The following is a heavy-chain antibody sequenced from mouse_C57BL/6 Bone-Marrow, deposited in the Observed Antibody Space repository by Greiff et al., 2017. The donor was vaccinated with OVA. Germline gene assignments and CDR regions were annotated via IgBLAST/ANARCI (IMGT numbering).Heavy chain of an antibody. CDR1: GFTFSDYY. J-gene: IGHJ4*01. CDR2: ISNGGGST. D-gene: IGHD1-1*01. Sequence: DVHLVESGGGLVQPGGSLKLSCAASGFTFSDYYMYWVRQTPEKRLEWVAYISNGGGSTYYPDTVKGRFTISRDNAKNTLYLQMSRLKSEDTAMYYCARRGINYYGSSYAMDYWGQGTSVTVSS. CDR3: ARRGINYYGSSYAMDY. V-gene: IGHV5-12*01.